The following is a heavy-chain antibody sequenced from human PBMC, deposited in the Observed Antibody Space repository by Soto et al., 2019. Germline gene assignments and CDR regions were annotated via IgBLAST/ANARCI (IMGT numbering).Heavy chain of an antibody. CDR1: GFTFSSYS. Sequence: GESLKISCAASGFTFSSYSMNWVRQAPGKGLEWVSSISSSSSYIYYADSVKGRFTISRDNAKNSLYLQMNSLRAEDTAVYYCARGSGGSSTDAFDIWGQGTMVTVSS. CDR3: ARGSGGSSTDAFDI. CDR2: ISSSSSYI. V-gene: IGHV3-21*01. J-gene: IGHJ3*02. D-gene: IGHD1-26*01.